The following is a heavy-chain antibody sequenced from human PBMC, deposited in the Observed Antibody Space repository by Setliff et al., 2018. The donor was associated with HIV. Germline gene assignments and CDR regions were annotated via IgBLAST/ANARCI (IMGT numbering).Heavy chain of an antibody. Sequence: SETLSLSCTVSGSSISSHYWSWIRQPPGKGLDWIGYVYYSGSTNYNPSLKSRVTISVDTSKNQFSLKLSSVTAADTAVYYCARLLDVDTDMVTGYYFDSWGQGTLVTVSS. V-gene: IGHV4-59*11. J-gene: IGHJ4*02. CDR3: ARLLDVDTDMVTGYYFDS. CDR1: GSSISSHY. CDR2: VYYSGST. D-gene: IGHD5-18*01.